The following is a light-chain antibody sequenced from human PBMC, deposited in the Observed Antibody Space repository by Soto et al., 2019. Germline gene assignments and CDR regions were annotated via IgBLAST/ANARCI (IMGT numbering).Light chain of an antibody. CDR3: QQYGSSQT. V-gene: IGKV3-20*01. CDR2: GAS. Sequence: EIVFTQSPGTLSLSPGERAPLSCSASQSVSSSYLAWCQQKPGQAPRLLIYGASSRATGIPDRFSGSGSGTDFTLTISRLEPEDFAVYYCQQYGSSQTFGQGTKVDIK. CDR1: QSVSSSY. J-gene: IGKJ1*01.